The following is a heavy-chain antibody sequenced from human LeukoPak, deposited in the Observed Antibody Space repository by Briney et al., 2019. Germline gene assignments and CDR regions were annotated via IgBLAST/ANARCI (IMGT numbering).Heavy chain of an antibody. Sequence: GGSLRLSCVASGFTFSTYGMNWVRQAPGKGLEWVSYISRSITTIYYADSVKGRFTISRDNAENSLYLQMNSLRAEDTAVYYCARVATTSSKWSLDYWGQGTLVTVSS. CDR3: ARVATTSSKWSLDY. D-gene: IGHD2-2*01. V-gene: IGHV3-48*01. CDR2: ISRSITTI. CDR1: GFTFSTYG. J-gene: IGHJ4*02.